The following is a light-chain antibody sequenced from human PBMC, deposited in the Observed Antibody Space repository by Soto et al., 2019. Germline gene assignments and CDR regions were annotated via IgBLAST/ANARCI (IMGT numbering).Light chain of an antibody. CDR3: QQYNNWPIT. J-gene: IGKJ5*01. Sequence: IVMTHSPATLSVSPGERATLSCRASQNILSNLAWYQQKPGQAPRLLIYGVSTRATGIPARFSGSGSGTEFTLTISSLQSEDFEIYYCQQYNNWPITFGQGTRLEIK. CDR1: QNILSN. V-gene: IGKV3-15*01. CDR2: GVS.